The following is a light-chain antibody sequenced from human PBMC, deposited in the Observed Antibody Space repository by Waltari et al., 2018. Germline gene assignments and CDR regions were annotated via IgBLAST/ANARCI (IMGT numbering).Light chain of an antibody. J-gene: IGLJ2*01. CDR1: SSDLGASPY. CDR2: SV. Sequence: QSALTQPASVSGSPGQSITISCAGSSSDLGASPYVPWYQQHPDNSPTLILPSVDRPSGVSNRFSGSKSGNTASLTISGLQAEDEGDYYCSSFTTSHTLVFGGGTKLTVL. V-gene: IGLV2-14*03. CDR3: SSFTTSHTLV.